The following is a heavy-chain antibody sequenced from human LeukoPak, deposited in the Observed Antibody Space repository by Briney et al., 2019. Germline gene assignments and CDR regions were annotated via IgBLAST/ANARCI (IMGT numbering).Heavy chain of an antibody. J-gene: IGHJ5*01. Sequence: ASVTVSFKASGGTFSSYAFSWVRQAPGQGLEWMGGIIPIFGTTNYAEQFQGRVTITTDESTSTAYLDLSSLRSEDTAVYYCAKDDGSATMGFDSWGQGTLVSVSS. CDR1: GGTFSSYA. V-gene: IGHV1-69*05. CDR2: IIPIFGTT. CDR3: AKDDGSATMGFDS. D-gene: IGHD1-26*01.